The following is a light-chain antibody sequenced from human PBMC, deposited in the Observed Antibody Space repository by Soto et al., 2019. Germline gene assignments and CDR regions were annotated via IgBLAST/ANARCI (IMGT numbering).Light chain of an antibody. CDR2: DVS. CDR3: CSYAGSYSYV. J-gene: IGLJ1*01. CDR1: SSVVGGYNY. V-gene: IGLV2-11*01. Sequence: LTQPRSVSGSPGQSVTISCTGTSSVVGGYNYVSWYQQHPGKAPKLMIYDVSKRPSGVPDRFSGSKSGNTASLTISGLQAEDEADYYCCSYAGSYSYVFGTGTKVTVL.